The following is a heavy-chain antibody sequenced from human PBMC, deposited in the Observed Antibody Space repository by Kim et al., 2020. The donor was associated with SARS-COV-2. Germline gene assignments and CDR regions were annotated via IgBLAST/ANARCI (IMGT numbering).Heavy chain of an antibody. V-gene: IGHV3-33*01. D-gene: IGHD6-6*01. CDR2: IWYDGSNK. Sequence: GGSLRLSCAASGFTFSSYGMHWVRQAPGKGLEWVAVIWYDGSNKYYADSVKGRFTISRDNSKNTLYLQMNSLRAEDTAVYYCAREEARRKRANWFDPWGQGTLVTVSS. CDR3: AREEARRKRANWFDP. J-gene: IGHJ5*02. CDR1: GFTFSSYG.